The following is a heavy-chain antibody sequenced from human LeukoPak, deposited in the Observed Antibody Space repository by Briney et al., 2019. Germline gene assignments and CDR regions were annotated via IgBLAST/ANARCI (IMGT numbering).Heavy chain of an antibody. CDR3: ARGRYSGYDFDY. CDR2: IYYSGST. D-gene: IGHD5-12*01. V-gene: IGHV4-31*02. J-gene: IGHJ4*02. Sequence: SWVRQHPGKGLEWIGYIYYSGSTYYNPSLKSRVTISVDTSKNQFSLKLSSVTAADTAVYYCARGRYSGYDFDYWGQGTLVTVSS.